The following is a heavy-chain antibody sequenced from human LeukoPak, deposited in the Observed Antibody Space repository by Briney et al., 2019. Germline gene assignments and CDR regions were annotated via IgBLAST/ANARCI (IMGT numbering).Heavy chain of an antibody. J-gene: IGHJ4*02. CDR3: ARGLGGGNSSGYFVDDY. CDR2: MNPNSGNT. V-gene: IGHV1-8*03. D-gene: IGHD5-18*01. Sequence: ASVKVSCKASGYTFTSYDINWVRQATGQGLEWMGWMNPNSGNTGYAQKFQGRVTITRNTSISTAYMKLSSLSSEDTAVYYCARGLGGGNSSGYFVDDYGGQGTVATVSS. CDR1: GYTFTSYD.